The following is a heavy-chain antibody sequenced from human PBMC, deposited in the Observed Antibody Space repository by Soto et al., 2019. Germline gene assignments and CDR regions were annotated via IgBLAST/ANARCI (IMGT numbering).Heavy chain of an antibody. CDR1: GGSISSGGYY. CDR3: ARGIDPYYYGSGSALNWFDP. V-gene: IGHV4-31*03. D-gene: IGHD3-10*01. CDR2: IYYSGST. J-gene: IGHJ5*02. Sequence: SETLSLTCTVSGGSISSGGYYWSWIRQHPGKGLEWIGYIYYSGSTYYNPSLKSRVTISVDTSKNQFSLKLSSVTAADTAVYYCARGIDPYYYGSGSALNWFDPWGQRTLVTVSS.